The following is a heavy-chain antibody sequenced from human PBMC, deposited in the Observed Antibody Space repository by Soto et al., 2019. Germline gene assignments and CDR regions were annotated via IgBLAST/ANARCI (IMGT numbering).Heavy chain of an antibody. D-gene: IGHD6-13*01. CDR3: ARGHEYSSSWYWFDP. CDR1: GGTFSSYA. Sequence: ASVKVSCKASGGTFSSYAISWERQAPGQGLEWMGGIIPIFGTANYAQKFQGRVTITADESTSTAYMELSSLRSEDTAVYYCARGHEYSSSWYWFDPWGQGTLVTVSS. CDR2: IIPIFGTA. V-gene: IGHV1-69*13. J-gene: IGHJ5*02.